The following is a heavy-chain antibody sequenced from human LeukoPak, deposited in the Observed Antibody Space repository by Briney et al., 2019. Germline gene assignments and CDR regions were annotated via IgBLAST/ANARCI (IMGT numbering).Heavy chain of an antibody. D-gene: IGHD3-10*01. V-gene: IGHV1-8*01. CDR1: GYIFSSND. J-gene: IGHJ4*02. CDR2: MNPNSGDT. Sequence: GASVKVSCKDSGYIFSSNDINWVRQAAGQGLEWMGWMNPNSGDTGYTEKFQGRVAMTRSTSITTAYMELSSLRSEDTAVYYCARGPFGSGSFLDYWGQGTLVTVSS. CDR3: ARGPFGSGSFLDY.